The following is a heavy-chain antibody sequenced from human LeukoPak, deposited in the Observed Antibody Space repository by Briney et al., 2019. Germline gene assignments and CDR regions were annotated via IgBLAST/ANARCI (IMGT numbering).Heavy chain of an antibody. CDR3: ARDLVSGFWSGYYPTGYFDY. J-gene: IGHJ4*02. Sequence: PSETLSLTCTVSGGSISSYYWSRIRQPAGKGLEWIGRIYTSGSTNYNPSLKSRVTMSVDTSKNQFSLKLSSVTAADTAVYYCARDLVSGFWSGYYPTGYFDYWGQGTLVTVSS. D-gene: IGHD3-3*01. CDR2: IYTSGST. V-gene: IGHV4-4*07. CDR1: GGSISSYY.